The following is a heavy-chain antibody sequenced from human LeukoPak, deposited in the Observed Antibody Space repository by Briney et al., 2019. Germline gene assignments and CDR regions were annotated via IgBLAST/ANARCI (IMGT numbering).Heavy chain of an antibody. D-gene: IGHD3-10*01. CDR1: GFTFSNYW. CDR2: INPDGSNT. V-gene: IGHV3-74*01. CDR3: AKDLHYGSADY. J-gene: IGHJ4*02. Sequence: GGSLRLSCAASGFTFSNYWMHWVRQDPGKGLVWVSYINPDGSNTNYADSVKGRFTISRDNAKNALYLQMNSLRAEDTAVYYCAKDLHYGSADYWGQGTLVTVPS.